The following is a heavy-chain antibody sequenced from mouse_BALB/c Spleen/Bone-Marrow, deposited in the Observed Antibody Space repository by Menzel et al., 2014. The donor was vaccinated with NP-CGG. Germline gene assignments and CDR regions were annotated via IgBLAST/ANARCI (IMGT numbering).Heavy chain of an antibody. D-gene: IGHD2-14*01. CDR3: ARPVYRYDPPAY. V-gene: IGHV4-1*02. Sequence: DVQLQESGGGLVQPGGSLRLSCAASGFDFSRYWMSWVRQAPGKGLEWIGEINPDSSTINYTPSLKDKFIISRDNAKNTLYLQMSKVRSEDTALYYCARPVYRYDPPAYWGQGTTLTVSS. CDR1: GFDFSRYW. CDR2: INPDSSTI. J-gene: IGHJ2*01.